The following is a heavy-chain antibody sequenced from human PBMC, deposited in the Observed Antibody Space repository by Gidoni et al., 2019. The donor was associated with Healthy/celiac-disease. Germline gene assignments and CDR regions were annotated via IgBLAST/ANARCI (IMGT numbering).Heavy chain of an antibody. J-gene: IGHJ2*01. CDR3: ASDPITMVRDRRYHWYFDL. Sequence: QVQLGESGGGLVKPGGSQRLSCEASGFTFSDYYMSWIRQAPGKGLELVSYISSRVSTIYYADSVKGRFTISRDNAKNSLYLQMNSLRAEDTAVYYCASDPITMVRDRRYHWYFDLWGRGTLVTVSS. V-gene: IGHV3-11*01. CDR2: ISSRVSTI. CDR1: GFTFSDYY. D-gene: IGHD3-10*01.